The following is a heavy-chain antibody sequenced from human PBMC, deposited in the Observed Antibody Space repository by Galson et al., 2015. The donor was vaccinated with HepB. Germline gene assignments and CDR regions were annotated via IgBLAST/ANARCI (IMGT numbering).Heavy chain of an antibody. Sequence: SLRLSCAASGFTFSSYAMSWVRQAPGKGLEWVSAISGSGGSTYYADSVKGRFTISRDNSKNTLYLQMSSLRAEDTAVYYCARAPGYCSGGSCYPFFDYWGQGTLVTVSS. CDR1: GFTFSSYA. J-gene: IGHJ4*02. D-gene: IGHD2-15*01. CDR3: ARAPGYCSGGSCYPFFDY. V-gene: IGHV3-23*01. CDR2: ISGSGGST.